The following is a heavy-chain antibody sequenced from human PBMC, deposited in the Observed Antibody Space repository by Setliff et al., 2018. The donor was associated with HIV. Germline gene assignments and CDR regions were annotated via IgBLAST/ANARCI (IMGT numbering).Heavy chain of an antibody. V-gene: IGHV4-38-2*01. CDR2: IYHSGST. D-gene: IGHD3-22*01. J-gene: IGHJ3*02. CDR1: GYSISSGYY. CDR3: ARQGAGYYYDSSEYYTGNGFDM. Sequence: SETLSLTCAVSGYSISSGYYWGWIRQPPGKGLEWIGSIYHSGSTYDSPSLKSRVTISVDTSKNQFSLKLRSVTAADTAVYYCARQGAGYYYDSSEYYTGNGFDMWGQGTMVTVSS.